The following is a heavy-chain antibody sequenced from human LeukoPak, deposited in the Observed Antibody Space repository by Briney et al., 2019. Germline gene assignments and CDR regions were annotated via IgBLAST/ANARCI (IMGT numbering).Heavy chain of an antibody. CDR2: LHSDGNSP. J-gene: IGHJ3*02. Sequence: GGSLRLSCAASGFTFSNYWMHWVRQAPRKGLVWVSRLHSDGNSPTYADSVKGRFTISRDNAKNTLYLQMNSLRAEDTAVYYCASPISGYDAFDIWGQGTMVTVSS. CDR3: ASPISGYDAFDI. CDR1: GFTFSNYW. D-gene: IGHD5-12*01. V-gene: IGHV3-74*01.